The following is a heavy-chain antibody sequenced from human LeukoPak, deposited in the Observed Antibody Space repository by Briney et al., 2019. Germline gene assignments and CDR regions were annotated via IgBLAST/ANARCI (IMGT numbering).Heavy chain of an antibody. V-gene: IGHV4-59*01. D-gene: IGHD3-3*01. Sequence: KTSETLSLTCSVSGGSISGYYWSWIRQPPGKGLEWIGYIFNSVNTNYNPSLKSRLIMSLDTSKNQIPLKLSSVTAADTAVYYCARIQLRFSPFDPWGQGTPVTVSS. CDR1: GGSISGYY. CDR3: ARIQLRFSPFDP. CDR2: IFNSVNT. J-gene: IGHJ5*02.